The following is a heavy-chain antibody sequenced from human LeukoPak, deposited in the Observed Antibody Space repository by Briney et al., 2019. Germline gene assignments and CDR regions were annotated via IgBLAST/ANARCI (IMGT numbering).Heavy chain of an antibody. CDR3: AKGKNTGSYLSHVDY. V-gene: IGHV3-43*02. D-gene: IGHD3-10*01. CDR2: ITWDGGST. J-gene: IGHJ4*02. CDR1: GFTFSSYA. Sequence: GGSLRLSCAASGFTFSSYAMSWVRQAPGKGLEWVSLITWDGGSTYYADSVKGRFTISRDNSKNSLYLQMNSLRTEDTALYYCAKGKNTGSYLSHVDYWGQGTLVTVSS.